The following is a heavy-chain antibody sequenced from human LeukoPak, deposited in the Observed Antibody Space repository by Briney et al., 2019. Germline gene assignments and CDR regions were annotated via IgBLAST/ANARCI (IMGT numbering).Heavy chain of an antibody. Sequence: GGSLRLSCAASGFNFDDYTMHWVRHIPGKSLEWVSLINWDGGSTFYADSLKGRFTISRDTRKNFLYLQMISLRTEDTALYYCAKDLGKFIAAAGTSGFDSWGRGTLVTVSS. CDR3: AKDLGKFIAAAGTSGFDS. V-gene: IGHV3-43*01. CDR2: INWDGGST. J-gene: IGHJ4*01. CDR1: GFNFDDYT. D-gene: IGHD6-13*01.